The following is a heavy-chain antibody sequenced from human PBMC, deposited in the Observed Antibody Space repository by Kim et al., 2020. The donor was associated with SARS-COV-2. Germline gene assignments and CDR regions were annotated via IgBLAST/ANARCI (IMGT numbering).Heavy chain of an antibody. D-gene: IGHD1-26*01. J-gene: IGHJ6*02. CDR2: ISGSGGST. Sequence: GGSLRLSCAASGFTFSSYAMSWVRQAPGKGLEWVSAISGSGGSTYYADSVKGRFTISRDNSKNTLYLQMNSLRAEDTAVYYCAKVSVVGVTHYYGMDVWGQGTTVTVSS. CDR1: GFTFSSYA. CDR3: AKVSVVGVTHYYGMDV. V-gene: IGHV3-23*01.